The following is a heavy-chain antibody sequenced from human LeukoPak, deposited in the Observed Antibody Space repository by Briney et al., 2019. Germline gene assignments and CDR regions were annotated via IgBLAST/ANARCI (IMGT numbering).Heavy chain of an antibody. V-gene: IGHV4-59*02. Sequence: PGGSLRLSCAASGFTVGNNYMNWVRQAPGKGLEWIGYIYYSGSTNYNPSLKSRVTISVDTSKNQFSLKLSSVTAADTAVYYCARVSANNWDFDYWGQGTLVTVSS. D-gene: IGHD1-20*01. J-gene: IGHJ4*02. CDR1: GFTVGNNY. CDR2: IYYSGST. CDR3: ARVSANNWDFDY.